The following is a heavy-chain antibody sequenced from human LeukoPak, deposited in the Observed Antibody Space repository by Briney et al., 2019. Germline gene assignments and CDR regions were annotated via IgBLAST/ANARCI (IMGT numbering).Heavy chain of an antibody. CDR2: ISYDGSNK. CDR3: ARDDSSGYYYASLDY. J-gene: IGHJ4*02. Sequence: GGSLRLSCAASGFTFRSYAMHWVRQAPGKGLGWVAVISYDGSNKYYADSVKGRFTISRDNSKNTLYLQMNSLRAEDTAVYYCARDDSSGYYYASLDYWGQGTLVTVSS. CDR1: GFTFRSYA. D-gene: IGHD3-22*01. V-gene: IGHV3-30-3*01.